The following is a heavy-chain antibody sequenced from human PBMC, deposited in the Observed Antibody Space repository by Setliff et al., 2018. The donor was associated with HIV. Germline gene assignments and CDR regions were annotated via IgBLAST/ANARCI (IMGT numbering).Heavy chain of an antibody. Sequence: ASVKVSCKASGYTFNDNYIHWVRQAPGQGLEWMGIINPSGGSTSYAQKFQGRVTMTRDTSTSTVYMELSSLRSEDTAVYYCARDPAPSSSASYFQHWGQGTPVTVSS. J-gene: IGHJ1*01. V-gene: IGHV1-46*02. D-gene: IGHD6-6*01. CDR3: ARDPAPSSSASYFQH. CDR1: GYTFNDNY. CDR2: INPSGGST.